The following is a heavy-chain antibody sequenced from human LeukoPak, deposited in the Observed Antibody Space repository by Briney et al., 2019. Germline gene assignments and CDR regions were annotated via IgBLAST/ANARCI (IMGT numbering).Heavy chain of an antibody. J-gene: IGHJ4*02. CDR2: ISYDGSNK. CDR1: GFTFSSYG. CDR3: AKHDY. Sequence: GGSLRLSCAASGFTFSSYGMHWVRQAPGKGLKWVAVISYDGSNKYYADSVKGRFTISRDNSKNTLYLQMNSLRAEDTAVYYCAKHDYWGQGTLVTVSS. V-gene: IGHV3-30*18.